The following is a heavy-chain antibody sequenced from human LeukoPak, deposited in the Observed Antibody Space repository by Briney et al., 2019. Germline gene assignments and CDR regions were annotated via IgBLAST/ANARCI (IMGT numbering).Heavy chain of an antibody. CDR1: GFTFDDYA. J-gene: IGHJ5*02. Sequence: PGRSLRLSCAASGFTFDDYAMHWVRQAPGKGLEWVSGISWNSGTIVYADSVKGRFTISRDNAKNSLYLQMNSLRDDDMALYYCARGNSGSYSQDWFDPWGQGTLVTVSS. CDR3: ARGNSGSYSQDWFDP. V-gene: IGHV3-9*03. D-gene: IGHD1-26*01. CDR2: ISWNSGTI.